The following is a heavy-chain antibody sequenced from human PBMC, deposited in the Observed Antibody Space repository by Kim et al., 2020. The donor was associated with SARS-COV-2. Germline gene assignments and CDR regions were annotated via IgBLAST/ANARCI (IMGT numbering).Heavy chain of an antibody. CDR3: ARASIPMVRGVISPFDY. D-gene: IGHD3-10*01. J-gene: IGHJ4*02. V-gene: IGHV3-30*01. Sequence: VKARFTISRDNSKSTLYLQMNSLRAEDRAVYYCARASIPMVRGVISPFDYWGQGSLVTVSS.